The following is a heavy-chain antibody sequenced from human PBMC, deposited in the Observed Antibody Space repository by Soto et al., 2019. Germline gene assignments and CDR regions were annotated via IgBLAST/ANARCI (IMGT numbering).Heavy chain of an antibody. CDR1: GFTFSSYA. D-gene: IGHD2-2*01. CDR2: ISSNGGST. CDR3: VKGYCSSTSCIGGNSFQH. Sequence: HPGGSLRLSCSASGFTFSSYAMHWVCQAPGKGLEYVSAISSNGGSTYYADSVKGRFTISRDNSKNTLYLQMSSLRAEDTAVYYSVKGYCSSTSCIGGNSFQHWGQGTLVTVSS. V-gene: IGHV3-64D*08. J-gene: IGHJ1*01.